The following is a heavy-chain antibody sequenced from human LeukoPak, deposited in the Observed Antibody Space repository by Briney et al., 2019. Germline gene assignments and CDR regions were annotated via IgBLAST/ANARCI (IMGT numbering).Heavy chain of an antibody. D-gene: IGHD3-9*01. Sequence: SVKVSCKASGGTFSSYAISWVRQAPGQGLEWMGRIIPIFGIANYAQKFQGRVTITADKSTSTAYMELSSLRSEDTAVYYCARAEDDILTGYSTLDYWGQGTLVTVSS. CDR1: GGTFSSYA. CDR3: ARAEDDILTGYSTLDY. V-gene: IGHV1-69*04. J-gene: IGHJ4*02. CDR2: IIPIFGIA.